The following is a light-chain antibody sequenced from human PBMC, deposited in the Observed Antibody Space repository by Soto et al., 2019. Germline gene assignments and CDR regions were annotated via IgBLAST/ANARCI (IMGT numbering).Light chain of an antibody. CDR1: QSVRSN. CDR2: GAS. V-gene: IGKV3-15*01. Sequence: EIVMTQSPATLSVSPGERATLSCRASQSVRSNLAWYQQKPGQAPRLLIYGASTRATGIPARFSGSGSGTEFSLTISSLHAEDFAVYYCHQYNNWPPWTVGQGTKVEIK. CDR3: HQYNNWPPWT. J-gene: IGKJ1*01.